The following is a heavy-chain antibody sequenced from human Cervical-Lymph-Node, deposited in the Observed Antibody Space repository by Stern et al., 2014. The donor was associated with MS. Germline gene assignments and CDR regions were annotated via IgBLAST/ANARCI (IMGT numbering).Heavy chain of an antibody. CDR3: AKHACTGAACPFDL. D-gene: IGHD2-8*02. V-gene: IGHV4-39*01. CDR2: VYYSGAT. Sequence: QLQLQESGPGLVKPSETLSLTCAVSGDSISSYTHYWAWIRQPPGQGLEWIGSVYYSGATYYNPSLKSRATISVDTSKNHFSLGLTSVTAADTAVYYCAKHACTGAACPFDLWGQGTLVTVSS. J-gene: IGHJ4*02. CDR1: GDSISSYTHY.